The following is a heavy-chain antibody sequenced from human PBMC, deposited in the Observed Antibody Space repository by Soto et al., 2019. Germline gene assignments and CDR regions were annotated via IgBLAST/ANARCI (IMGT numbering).Heavy chain of an antibody. CDR2: ISSSSSYI. J-gene: IGHJ4*02. CDR1: GFTFSSYS. V-gene: IGHV3-21*01. D-gene: IGHD6-13*01. Sequence: GGSLRLSCAASGFTFSSYSMNWVRQAPGKGLEWVSSISSSSSYIYYADSVKGRFTISRDNAKNSLYLQMNSLRAEDTAVYYCARDGRAAVQIDYWGQGTLVTVSS. CDR3: ARDGRAAVQIDY.